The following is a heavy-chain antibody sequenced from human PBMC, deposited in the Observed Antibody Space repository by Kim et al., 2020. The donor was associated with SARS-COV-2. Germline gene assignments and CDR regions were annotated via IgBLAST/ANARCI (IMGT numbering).Heavy chain of an antibody. Sequence: GGSLRLSCVGSGFSFSSNWMSWVRQTPRKGLEWVANIKQDGGKKYYVDSVKGRFTISRDNGKNSLYLQMNSLRVEDTAVYYCARLGPRQCYEIWGQGTMVTVSS. CDR3: ARLGPRQCYEI. V-gene: IGHV3-7*03. D-gene: IGHD3-3*01. CDR1: GFSFSSNW. CDR2: IKQDGGKK. J-gene: IGHJ3*02.